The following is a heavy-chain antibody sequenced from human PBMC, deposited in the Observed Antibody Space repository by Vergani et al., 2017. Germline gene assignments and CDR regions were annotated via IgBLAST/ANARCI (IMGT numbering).Heavy chain of an antibody. D-gene: IGHD4-11*01. CDR2: IDHTGRP. J-gene: IGHJ6*03. CDR3: ARVNTETNGHLYYYYYMDV. Sequence: QVQLQQWGGGLLKPSETLSLTCVVNGASFTSYHWTWIRQSPGEGLEWVGDIDHTGRPDYNPSLKSRLTMSVDKSRNQFSLTLNSVTATDTAIYFCARVNTETNGHLYYYYYMDVWGHGTAVTVS. CDR1: GASFTSYH. V-gene: IGHV4-34*01.